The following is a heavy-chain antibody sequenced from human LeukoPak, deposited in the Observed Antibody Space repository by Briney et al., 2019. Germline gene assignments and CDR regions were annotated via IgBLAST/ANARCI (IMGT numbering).Heavy chain of an antibody. CDR3: AGLGALVYYFDY. J-gene: IGHJ4*02. D-gene: IGHD2-8*01. Sequence: SETLSLTCTVSGGSISSSSYYWGWIRQPPGKGLEWIGSIYYSGSTYYNPSLKSRVTISVDTSKNQFSLKLSSVTAADTAVYYCAGLGALVYYFDYWGQGTLVTVSS. CDR1: GGSISSSSYY. V-gene: IGHV4-39*01. CDR2: IYYSGST.